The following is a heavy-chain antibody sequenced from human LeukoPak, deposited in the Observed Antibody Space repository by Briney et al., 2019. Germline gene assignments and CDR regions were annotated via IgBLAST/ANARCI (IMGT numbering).Heavy chain of an antibody. V-gene: IGHV4-39*07. Sequence: PSETLSLTCTVSGGSISSSSYYWGWIRQPPGKGLEWIGSIYYSGSTYYNPSLKSRVTISVDTSKNQFSLKLSSVTAADTAVYYCARGRQYQLLRGRHHWFDPWGQGTLVTVSS. CDR1: GGSISSSSYY. CDR2: IYYSGST. D-gene: IGHD2-2*01. J-gene: IGHJ5*02. CDR3: ARGRQYQLLRGRHHWFDP.